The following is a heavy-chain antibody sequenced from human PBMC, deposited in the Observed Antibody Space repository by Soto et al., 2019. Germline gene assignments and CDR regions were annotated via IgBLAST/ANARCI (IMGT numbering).Heavy chain of an antibody. CDR2: ISTDGGGT. D-gene: IGHD3-10*01. J-gene: IGHJ4*02. CDR3: ARYGSGSAYDH. V-gene: IGHV3-64*07. Sequence: EVQLVQSGGGLVQPGGSLRLSCAASGFSFTTYAMHCVRQAPGKGLQYVAAISTDGGGTYYTDSVKGRFIISRDNSKSTLYLQMGILRGEDMAVYYCARYGSGSAYDHWGQGTLVTVSS. CDR1: GFSFTTYA.